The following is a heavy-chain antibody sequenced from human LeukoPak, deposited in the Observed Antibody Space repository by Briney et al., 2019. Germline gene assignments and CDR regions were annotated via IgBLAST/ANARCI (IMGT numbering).Heavy chain of an antibody. D-gene: IGHD3-9*01. CDR1: GFTFSSSA. J-gene: IGHJ4*02. Sequence: PGGSLRLSCAASGFTFSSSAMSWVRQAPGKGLEWVSAISGSGGSTYYADSVKGRFTISRDNSKNTLYLQMNSLRAEDTAVYYCAKRSNQFDYDILTGYSPSGGCFDYWGQGTLVTVSS. CDR2: ISGSGGST. CDR3: AKRSNQFDYDILTGYSPSGGCFDY. V-gene: IGHV3-23*01.